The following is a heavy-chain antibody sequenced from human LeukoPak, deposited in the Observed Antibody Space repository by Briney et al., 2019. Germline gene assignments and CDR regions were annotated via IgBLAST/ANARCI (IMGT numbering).Heavy chain of an antibody. Sequence: PSETLSLTCTVSGGSISNSGYYWGWIRQPPGKGLEWIGNIYYSGSTYYNPSLKSRVTISVDTSKNQFSLTLSSVTAADTAVYYCAKTYYYDPFDFWGQGTLVTVSS. CDR2: IYYSGST. D-gene: IGHD3-22*01. J-gene: IGHJ4*02. CDR1: GGSISNSGYY. CDR3: AKTYYYDPFDF. V-gene: IGHV4-39*01.